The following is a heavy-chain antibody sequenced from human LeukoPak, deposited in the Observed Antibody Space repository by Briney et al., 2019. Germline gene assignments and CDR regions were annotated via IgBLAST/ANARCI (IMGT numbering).Heavy chain of an antibody. Sequence: SETLSLTCTVSGGSLSSYYWSWIRQPAGKGLEWIGRIYTSGSTNYHPSLKSRVTMSVDTSKNQFSLKLSSVTAADTAVYYCARVVSDDFWSGYPPGGMDVWGQGTTVTVSS. CDR2: IYTSGST. D-gene: IGHD3-3*01. J-gene: IGHJ6*02. CDR3: ARVVSDDFWSGYPPGGMDV. V-gene: IGHV4-4*07. CDR1: GGSLSSYY.